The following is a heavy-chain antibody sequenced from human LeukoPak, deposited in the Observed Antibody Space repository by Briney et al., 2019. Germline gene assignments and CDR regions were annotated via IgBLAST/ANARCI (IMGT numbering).Heavy chain of an antibody. Sequence: ASVKVSCKASCYNITSYDFSCVRREPRQGLEWMGWISAYNGNTNYAQKLQGRVTMTTDTSTGTAYMELRSLRSDDTAVYYCARVSRSWFDPWGQGTLVTVSS. V-gene: IGHV1-18*04. CDR3: ARVSRSWFDP. J-gene: IGHJ5*02. CDR2: ISAYNGNT. CDR1: CYNITSYD.